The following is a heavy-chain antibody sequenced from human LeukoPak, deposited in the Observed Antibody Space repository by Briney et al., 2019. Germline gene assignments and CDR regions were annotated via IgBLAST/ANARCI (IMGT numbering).Heavy chain of an antibody. V-gene: IGHV3-20*01. D-gene: IGHD2-2*01. Sequence: GGSLRLSCAASGFTFDDYGMSWVRQAPGKGLEWVSGINWNGGSTGYADSVKGRFTISRDNAENSLYLQMNSLRAEDTALYHCASIGYCSSTSCAPIPWGQGTLVTVSS. CDR1: GFTFDDYG. J-gene: IGHJ5*02. CDR3: ASIGYCSSTSCAPIP. CDR2: INWNGGST.